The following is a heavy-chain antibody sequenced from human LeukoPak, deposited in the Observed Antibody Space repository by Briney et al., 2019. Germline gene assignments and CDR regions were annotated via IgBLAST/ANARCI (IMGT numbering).Heavy chain of an antibody. V-gene: IGHV3-48*01. J-gene: IGHJ4*02. CDR1: GLTLSGYG. CDR2: ISTTMTTI. Sequence: GGSLRLSCVASGLTLSGYGMNWVRQAPGKGLEWLSYISTTMTTIYYADSVKGRFTISRDNSKNTLYLQMNTLRAEDTAVYYCAKDSRTYYYGSGSFSLPKRPLGYFDYWGQGTLVTVSS. CDR3: AKDSRTYYYGSGSFSLPKRPLGYFDY. D-gene: IGHD3-10*01.